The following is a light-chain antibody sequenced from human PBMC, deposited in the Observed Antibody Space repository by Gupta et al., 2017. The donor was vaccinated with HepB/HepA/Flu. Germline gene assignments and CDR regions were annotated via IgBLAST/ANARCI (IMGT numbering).Light chain of an antibody. J-gene: IGKJ1*01. V-gene: IGKV3-11*01. CDR3: QQRSNWTWT. CDR1: QSVSSY. CDR2: DAS. Sequence: EIALTQSPATLSLSPGERATLSCRASQSVSSYLAWYQQKPGQAPRLLIYDASNRATGIPARFSGSGSGTDFTLTISSLEAEDFAVYYCQQRSNWTWTFGQGTKVEIK.